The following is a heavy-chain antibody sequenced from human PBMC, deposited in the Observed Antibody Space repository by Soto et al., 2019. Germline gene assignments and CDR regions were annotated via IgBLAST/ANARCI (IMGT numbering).Heavy chain of an antibody. D-gene: IGHD7-27*01. CDR1: GGSISSYY. CDR3: ARDPGDPYYFDY. Sequence: QVQLQESGPGLVKPSETLSLTCTVSGGSISSYYWSWIRQPPGKGLEWIGYIYYSGSTNYNPSLKSRVTISVDTSKHQCSLKLSSVTAADTAVYYCARDPGDPYYFDYWGQGTLVTVSS. J-gene: IGHJ4*02. CDR2: IYYSGST. V-gene: IGHV4-59*01.